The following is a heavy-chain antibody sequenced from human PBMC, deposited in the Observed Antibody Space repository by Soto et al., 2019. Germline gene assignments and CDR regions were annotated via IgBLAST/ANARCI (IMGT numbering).Heavy chain of an antibody. CDR3: ARHGGQVRGYCSGGSCPLH. V-gene: IGHV4-39*01. CDR2: IYFSGST. J-gene: IGHJ4*02. D-gene: IGHD2-15*01. CDR1: GDSVSSTHYY. Sequence: QLQLQESGPGLVKPSETLSLTCTVSGDSVSSTHYYWGWIRQAPGKGLEWIGSIYFSGSTYYNPSLKTPLTISVDTSRNQSSLRLSSVTAADTAVYYCARHGGQVRGYCSGGSCPLHWGQGTLVTVSS.